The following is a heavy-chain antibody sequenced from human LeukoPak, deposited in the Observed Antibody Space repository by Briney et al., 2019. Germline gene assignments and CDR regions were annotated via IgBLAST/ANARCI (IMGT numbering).Heavy chain of an antibody. Sequence: SETLSLTCAVYGGTFSGYFWSWVRQPPGKGLEWIGEINHSGSPNYNPSLKSRVTISVDTSKNQFSLKLNSVTAADTAVYYCARGSDGSENSCRNWFDPWGQGTLVTVSS. CDR2: INHSGSP. CDR1: GGTFSGYF. J-gene: IGHJ5*02. V-gene: IGHV4-34*01. CDR3: ARGSDGSENSCRNWFDP. D-gene: IGHD3-10*01.